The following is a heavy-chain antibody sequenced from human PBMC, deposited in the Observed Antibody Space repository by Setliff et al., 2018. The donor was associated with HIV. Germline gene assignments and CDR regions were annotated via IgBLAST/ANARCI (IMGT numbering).Heavy chain of an antibody. CDR3: ARHFGWLPREIDY. CDR2: TYYSGST. CDR1: GASISSGGYY. Sequence: SETLSLTCTVSGASISSGGYYWSWIRQHPGKGLEWIGYTYYSGSTYYNPSLKSRVSMSVDTSENQFSLKLSSVTAADTAVYYCARHFGWLPREIDYWGQGTLVTVSS. V-gene: IGHV4-31*03. D-gene: IGHD5-12*01. J-gene: IGHJ4*02.